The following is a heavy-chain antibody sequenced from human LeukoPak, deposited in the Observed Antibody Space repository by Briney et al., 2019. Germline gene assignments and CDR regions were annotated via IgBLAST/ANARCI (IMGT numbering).Heavy chain of an antibody. Sequence: SETLSLTCTVSGGSISSSSYYWGWIRQPPGKGLEWIGYIYYSGSTNYNPSLKSRVTISVDTSKNQFSLKLSSVTAADTAVYYCARSGIAAAHFDYWGQGTLVTVSS. D-gene: IGHD6-13*01. CDR1: GGSISSSSYY. CDR3: ARSGIAAAHFDY. J-gene: IGHJ4*02. V-gene: IGHV4-61*05. CDR2: IYYSGST.